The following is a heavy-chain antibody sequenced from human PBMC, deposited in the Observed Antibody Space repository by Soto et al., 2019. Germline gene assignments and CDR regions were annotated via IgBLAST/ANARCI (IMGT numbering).Heavy chain of an antibody. D-gene: IGHD2-15*01. V-gene: IGHV3-66*01. CDR2: ISNRGDT. J-gene: IGHJ3*02. Sequence: EVQLVESGGGLVQPGGSLRLSCTASGFIVSNTYVNWVRQAPGKGLEWVSVISNRGDTHYADSVRGRFSLSRDFSDNTLHLQVNNLGVEDTAVYYCAREPRYCRGGSCSITGDAYDIWGQGTMVTVSS. CDR3: AREPRYCRGGSCSITGDAYDI. CDR1: GFIVSNTY.